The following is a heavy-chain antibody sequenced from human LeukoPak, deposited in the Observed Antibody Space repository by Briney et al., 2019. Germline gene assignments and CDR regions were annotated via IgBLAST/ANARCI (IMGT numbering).Heavy chain of an antibody. V-gene: IGHV4-31*03. CDR2: IHYNGNT. J-gene: IGHJ4*02. CDR3: ARRYCSGGSCYSSLDY. Sequence: TSQTLSLTCTVSGGSISSGGYYWSWIRQHPGKGLEWIGYIHYNGNTYYNPSHKSRVTISVDTSKNQFSLKLSSATAADTAVYYCARRYCSGGSCYSSLDYWGQGSLVTVSS. CDR1: GGSISSGGYY. D-gene: IGHD2-15*01.